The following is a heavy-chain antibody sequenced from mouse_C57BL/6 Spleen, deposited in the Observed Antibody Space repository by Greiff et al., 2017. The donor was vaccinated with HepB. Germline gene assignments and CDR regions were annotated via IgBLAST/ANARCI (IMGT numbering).Heavy chain of an antibody. J-gene: IGHJ1*03. CDR1: GYTFNDYE. V-gene: IGHV1-13*01. CDR2: IHTENGGI. CDR3: EREGLR. D-gene: IGHD3-1*01. Sequence: QVQLQQSGPELVIPGAKVTLSCKASGYTFNDYEIQWVRQSLKQGLEWIGAIHTENGGITYNPKFKGKTTFTVDTSSNTAYMQIRSLTSDDTADYYCEREGLRRGTGTTVTVSS.